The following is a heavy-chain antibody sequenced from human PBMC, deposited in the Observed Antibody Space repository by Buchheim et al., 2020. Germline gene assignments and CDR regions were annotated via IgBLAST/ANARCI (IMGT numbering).Heavy chain of an antibody. D-gene: IGHD5-24*01. CDR1: GFTFTTYW. CDR2: IKQDGSEK. J-gene: IGHJ4*02. CDR3: ARRRGDHTHYYFDY. Sequence: EVQLVESGGGLVQPGGSLRLSCGASGFTFTTYWMSWVRQAPGKGLEWLANIKQDGSEKYYVDSVKGRFTISRDNAKNSLYPQMNSLRAGDTAVYYCARRRGDHTHYYFDYWGQGTL. V-gene: IGHV3-7*01.